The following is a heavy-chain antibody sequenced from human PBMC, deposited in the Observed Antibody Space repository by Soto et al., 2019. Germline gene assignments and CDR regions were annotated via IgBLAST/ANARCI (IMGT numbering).Heavy chain of an antibody. CDR2: IYYSGST. J-gene: IGHJ6*03. V-gene: IGHV4-59*08. CDR3: ARLYSSSLYYYYMDV. Sequence: QVQLQESGPGLVKPSETLSLTCTVSGGSISSYYWSWIRQPPGKGLEWIGYIYYSGSTNYNPSLKSRVTISVGTSKNQVSLKLSSVTAADTAVYYCARLYSSSLYYYYMDVWGKGTTVTVSS. D-gene: IGHD6-13*01. CDR1: GGSISSYY.